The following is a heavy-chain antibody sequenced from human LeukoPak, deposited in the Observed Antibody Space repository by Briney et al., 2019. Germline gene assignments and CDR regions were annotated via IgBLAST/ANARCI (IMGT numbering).Heavy chain of an antibody. CDR3: AGTGGDYYFDY. J-gene: IGHJ4*02. V-gene: IGHV4-39*01. D-gene: IGHD3-16*01. Sequence: SETLSLTCTVSGGSISSSSYYWGWIRQPPGKGLEWIESISYSGSTYYNPSLKSRVTISEDTSKNQFSLRLSSVTAADTAVYYCAGTGGDYYFDYWGQGTLVTVSS. CDR2: ISYSGST. CDR1: GGSISSSSYY.